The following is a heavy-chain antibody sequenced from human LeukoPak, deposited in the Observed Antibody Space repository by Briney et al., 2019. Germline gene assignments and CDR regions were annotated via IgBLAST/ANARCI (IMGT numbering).Heavy chain of an antibody. Sequence: EASVKVSCTASGGTFSSYAISWVRQAPGQGLEWMGGIIPIFGTANYAQKFQGRVTITADESTSTAYMELSSLRSEDTAVYYCARDFSSWYERPHTGFDYWGQGTLVTVSS. CDR3: ARDFSSWYERPHTGFDY. J-gene: IGHJ4*02. CDR1: GGTFSSYA. V-gene: IGHV1-69*13. CDR2: IIPIFGTA. D-gene: IGHD6-13*01.